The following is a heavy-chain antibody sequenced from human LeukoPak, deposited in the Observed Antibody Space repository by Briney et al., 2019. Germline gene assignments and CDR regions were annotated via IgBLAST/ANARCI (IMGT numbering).Heavy chain of an antibody. Sequence: GGSLRLSCAASGFTFSSYWMHWVRQAPGKGLVWVSRINSDGSSTSYADSVKGRFTISRDNAKNTLYLQMNSLRAEDTAVYYCARTSRRGATFDYWGQGTLVTVSS. CDR3: ARTSRRGATFDY. CDR1: GFTFSSYW. V-gene: IGHV3-74*01. D-gene: IGHD1-26*01. J-gene: IGHJ4*02. CDR2: INSDGSST.